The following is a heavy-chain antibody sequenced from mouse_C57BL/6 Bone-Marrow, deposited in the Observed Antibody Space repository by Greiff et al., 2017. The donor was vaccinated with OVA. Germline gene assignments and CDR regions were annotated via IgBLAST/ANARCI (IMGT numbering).Heavy chain of an antibody. Sequence: QVQLQQPGAELVKPGASVKMSCKASGYTFTSYWITWVKQRPGQGLEWIGDIYPGSGSTNYNEKFKSKATLTVDTSSSTAYVQLSSLTSEDSSVYYCALITTVVPYWGQGTTLTVSS. J-gene: IGHJ2*01. CDR2: IYPGSGST. V-gene: IGHV1-55*01. D-gene: IGHD1-1*01. CDR1: GYTFTSYW. CDR3: ALITTVVPY.